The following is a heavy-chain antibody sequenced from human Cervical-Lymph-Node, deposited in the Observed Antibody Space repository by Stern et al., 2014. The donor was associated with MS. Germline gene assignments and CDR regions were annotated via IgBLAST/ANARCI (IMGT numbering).Heavy chain of an antibody. CDR3: ARGEADYYDSSGYSFDY. D-gene: IGHD3-22*01. V-gene: IGHV3-48*01. J-gene: IGHJ4*02. CDR2: ISSGGRSI. Sequence: LQLVESGGGLVQPGGSLRLSCAASGFTFSSYSMTWVRQAPGKGLEWVSYISSGGRSIYDADSVKGRLTSSRDNAKNSLYLQMNSLRGDDTAVYYGARGEADYYDSSGYSFDYWGQGTLVTVSS. CDR1: GFTFSSYS.